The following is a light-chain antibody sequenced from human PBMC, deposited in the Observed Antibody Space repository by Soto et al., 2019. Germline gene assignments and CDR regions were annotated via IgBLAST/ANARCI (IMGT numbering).Light chain of an antibody. J-gene: IGKJ2*01. Sequence: EIVLTQSPGTLSLSPGERATLSCRASQSVSSSDLAWYQQKPGQAPRLLIYGASSRATGIPDRFSGSGSGTDFTLTISRLEPEDFAVYYCQQYGSSPPTFGQGTKLEIK. V-gene: IGKV3-20*01. CDR1: QSVSSSD. CDR2: GAS. CDR3: QQYGSSPPT.